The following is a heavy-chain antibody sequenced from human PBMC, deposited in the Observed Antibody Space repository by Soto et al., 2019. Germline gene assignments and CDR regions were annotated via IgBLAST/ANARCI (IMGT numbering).Heavy chain of an antibody. J-gene: IGHJ5*02. V-gene: IGHV4-59*08. CDR2: MSQGGTT. CDR3: ARDRGGITVAANPLGEWFDP. Sequence: LETLSLTCTVSGVSSANFFWSWIRQPPGKGLEWIGYMSQGGTTTYNPSLKGRATISVDTSKNQLSLKLTSVTAADTAMYYCARDRGGITVAANPLGEWFDPWGPGTLVTVSS. CDR1: GVSSANFF. D-gene: IGHD6-19*01.